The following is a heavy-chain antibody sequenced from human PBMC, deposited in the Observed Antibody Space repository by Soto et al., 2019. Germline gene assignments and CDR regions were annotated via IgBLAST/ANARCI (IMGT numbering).Heavy chain of an antibody. CDR1: GGSFSGYY. J-gene: IGHJ4*02. CDR3: ARARLYSSSWLQRQPFDY. V-gene: IGHV4-34*01. Sequence: SETLSLTCAVYGGSFSGYYCSWIRQPPWKGLEWIGEINHSGSTNYNPSLKSRVTISVDTSKNQFSLKLSSVTAADTAVYYCARARLYSSSWLQRQPFDYWGQGTLVTDSS. CDR2: INHSGST. D-gene: IGHD6-13*01.